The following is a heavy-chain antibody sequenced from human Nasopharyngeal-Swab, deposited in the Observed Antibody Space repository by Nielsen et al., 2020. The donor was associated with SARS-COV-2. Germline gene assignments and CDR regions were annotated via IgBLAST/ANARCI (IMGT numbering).Heavy chain of an antibody. CDR1: GFIFSSYD. Sequence: GESLKISCAASGFIFSSYDMHWVRQVTVKGLEWVSSIGTEGDTHYPDSVKGRFTISRENAKSSLYLQMNIVRAEDTGVYYCARAHGINLGLGVVGDMDVWGKGTTVTVSS. CDR2: IGTEGDT. J-gene: IGHJ6*03. V-gene: IGHV3-13*01. CDR3: ARAHGINLGLGVVGDMDV. D-gene: IGHD3-3*01.